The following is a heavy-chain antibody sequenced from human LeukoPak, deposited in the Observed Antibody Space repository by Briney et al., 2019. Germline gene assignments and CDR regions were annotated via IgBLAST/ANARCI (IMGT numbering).Heavy chain of an antibody. J-gene: IGHJ5*02. CDR2: ISAYNGNT. CDR1: GYTFTSYG. D-gene: IGHD3-22*01. V-gene: IGHV1-18*01. CDR3: ARDRVYDSSGYLGFDP. Sequence: ASVKVSCKASGYTFTSYGISWVRQAPGQGLEWMGWISAYNGNTNYPQKLQGRVTMTTDTSTSTAYMELRSLRSDDTAVYYCARDRVYDSSGYLGFDPWGQGTLVTVSS.